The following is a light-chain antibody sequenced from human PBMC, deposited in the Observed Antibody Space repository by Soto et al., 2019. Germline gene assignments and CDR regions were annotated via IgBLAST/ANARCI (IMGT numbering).Light chain of an antibody. CDR3: QQVYSTPGT. CDR2: AAT. V-gene: IGKV1-39*01. Sequence: DIQMTQSPSSLSASVGERVTITCRASQSIDTYLNWYQLKPGKAPNLLIYAATRLHTGVPSRFSGSGSGTGFTLSINNLQPEDFATYYYQQVYSTPGTFGQGTKV. CDR1: QSIDTY. J-gene: IGKJ1*01.